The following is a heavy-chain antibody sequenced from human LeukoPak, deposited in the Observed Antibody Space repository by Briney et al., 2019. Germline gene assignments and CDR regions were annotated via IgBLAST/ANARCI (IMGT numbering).Heavy chain of an antibody. V-gene: IGHV1-58*02. J-gene: IGHJ4*02. CDR2: IVVGSGNT. D-gene: IGHD2-15*01. CDR3: AADLGVAATTVDLDY. CDR1: GFTFTSSA. Sequence: SVKVSCKASGFTFTSSAMQWVRQARGQRLEWIGWIVVGSGNTNYAQKFQERVTITRDMSTSTAYMELSSLRSEDKAVYYCAADLGVAATTVDLDYWGQGTLVTVSS.